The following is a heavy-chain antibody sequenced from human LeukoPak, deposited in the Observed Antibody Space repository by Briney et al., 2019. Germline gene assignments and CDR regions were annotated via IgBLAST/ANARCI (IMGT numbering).Heavy chain of an antibody. CDR2: IRYDGSNK. D-gene: IGHD3/OR15-3a*01. V-gene: IGHV3-30*02. CDR1: GFTFSSYG. J-gene: IGHJ4*02. CDR3: ARTGLGLYSFDY. Sequence: PGGSLRLSCAASGFTFSSYGMHWVRQAPGKGLEWVAFIRYDGSNKYYADSVKGRFTISRDSSKNTLYLQMNSLRPEDTAVYYCARTGLGLYSFDYWGQGIQVTISS.